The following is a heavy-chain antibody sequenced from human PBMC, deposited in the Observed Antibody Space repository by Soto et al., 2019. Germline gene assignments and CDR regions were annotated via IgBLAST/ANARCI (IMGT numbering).Heavy chain of an antibody. D-gene: IGHD1-1*01. CDR1: GYTFSNFW. V-gene: IGHV5-51*01. CDR3: ARTDNPSFNFDY. Sequence: PGESLKISCEGSGYTFSNFWIGWVRQRPGKGLESMGIIYVADSDTRYSPSFQGHVTISVEKSISTAYLQWSSLKASDTAIYYCARTDNPSFNFDYWGQRTLVTVSS. CDR2: IYVADSDT. J-gene: IGHJ4*02.